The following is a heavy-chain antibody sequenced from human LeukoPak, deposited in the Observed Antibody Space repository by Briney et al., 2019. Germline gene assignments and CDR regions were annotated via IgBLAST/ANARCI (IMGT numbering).Heavy chain of an antibody. CDR1: GGSFSGYY. CDR3: ARGHSITMVRGVINWFDP. J-gene: IGHJ5*02. D-gene: IGHD3-10*01. Sequence: SETLSLTCAVYGGSFSGYYWSWIRQPPGKGLEWIGEINHSGSTNYNPSLKSRVTISVDTSKNQFSLKLSSVTAADTAVYYRARGHSITMVRGVINWFDPWGQGTLVTVSS. CDR2: INHSGST. V-gene: IGHV4-34*01.